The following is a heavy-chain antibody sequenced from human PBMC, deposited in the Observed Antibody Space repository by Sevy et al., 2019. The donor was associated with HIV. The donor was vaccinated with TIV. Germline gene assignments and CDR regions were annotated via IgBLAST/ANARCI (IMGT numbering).Heavy chain of an antibody. V-gene: IGHV3-49*03. D-gene: IGHD3-22*01. Sequence: GGSLRLSCTGSGFTFGDYAMSWFRQAPGMGLEWVGFIRSKDYGGATEYAAFVKGRFTISRDDSKSIADLQMNSLKTAATAAYYCTRGYYYDSSGYSDYWGQGTLVTVSS. CDR1: GFTFGDYA. CDR3: TRGYYYDSSGYSDY. J-gene: IGHJ4*02. CDR2: IRSKDYGGAT.